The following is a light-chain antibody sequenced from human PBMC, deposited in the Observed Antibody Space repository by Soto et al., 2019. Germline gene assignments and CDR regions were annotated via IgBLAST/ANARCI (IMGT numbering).Light chain of an antibody. CDR1: QSIYIS. CDR3: QQRSNWPIA. CDR2: DGS. Sequence: EIVLTQSPATLSLSPGERATLSCRASQSIYISLAWYQQRPGQAPRLLIYDGSSRATGIPARFSGSGSGTDFTLTISSLEPEDSAVYHCQQRSNWPIAFGQGTRLEIK. J-gene: IGKJ5*01. V-gene: IGKV3-11*01.